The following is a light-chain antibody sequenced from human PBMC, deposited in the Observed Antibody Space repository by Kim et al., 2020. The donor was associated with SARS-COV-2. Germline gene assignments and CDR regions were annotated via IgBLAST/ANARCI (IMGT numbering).Light chain of an antibody. V-gene: IGKV1-13*02. Sequence: SASVGDRVTFTCRTRQGITRALAWYQQKGGKASKLLICDAATLDSGVTSSFSGRESRTDFTLTITGLQPEDFATYCCEQFNRYPPFGQGTRVDIK. J-gene: IGKJ5*01. CDR2: DAA. CDR1: QGITRA. CDR3: EQFNRYPP.